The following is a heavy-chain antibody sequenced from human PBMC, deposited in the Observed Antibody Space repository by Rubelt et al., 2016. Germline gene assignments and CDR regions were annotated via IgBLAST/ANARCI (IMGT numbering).Heavy chain of an antibody. Sequence: QVQLQESGPGLVKPSQTLSLTCTVSGGSISSGGYYWSWIRQPPGKGLEWIGEINHSGSTNYNPSLMSRVTISVDTSKNQFSLKLSSVTAADTAVYYCARGWGFWSGYYVYYGMDVWGQGTTVTVSS. D-gene: IGHD3-3*01. J-gene: IGHJ6*02. CDR3: ARGWGFWSGYYVYYGMDV. CDR1: GGSISSGGYY. V-gene: IGHV4-31*03. CDR2: INHSGST.